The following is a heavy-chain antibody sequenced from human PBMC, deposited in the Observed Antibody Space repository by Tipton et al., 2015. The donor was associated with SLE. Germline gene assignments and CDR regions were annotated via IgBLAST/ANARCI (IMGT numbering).Heavy chain of an antibody. J-gene: IGHJ3*02. CDR3: ASTNIPGAFDI. Sequence: TLSLTCTVSGGSIRSYYWGWIRQPPGKGLEWIGSIYYSGSTYYNPSLKSRVTISVDTSKNQFSLKLSSVTAADTAVYYCASTNIPGAFDIWGQGTMVTVSS. D-gene: IGHD2/OR15-2a*01. CDR1: GGSIRSYY. CDR2: IYYSGST. V-gene: IGHV4-39*07.